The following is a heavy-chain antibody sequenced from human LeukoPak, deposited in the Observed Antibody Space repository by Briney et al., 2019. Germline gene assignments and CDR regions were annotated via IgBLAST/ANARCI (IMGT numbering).Heavy chain of an antibody. CDR1: GYTFTGYY. V-gene: IGHV1-46*01. D-gene: IGHD5-12*01. Sequence: EASVKVSCKASGYTFTGYYINWVRQAPGQGLEWMGIINPSGGSTSYAQKFQGRVTMTRDMSTSTVYMELSSLRSEDTAVYYCARRGYRSRSYFDYWGQGTLVTVSS. CDR2: INPSGGST. CDR3: ARRGYRSRSYFDY. J-gene: IGHJ4*02.